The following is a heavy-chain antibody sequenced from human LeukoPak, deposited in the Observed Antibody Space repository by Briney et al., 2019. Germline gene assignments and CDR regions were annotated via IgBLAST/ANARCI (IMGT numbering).Heavy chain of an antibody. Sequence: GGSLRLSCAASGFTFSSYGMHWVRQAPGEGLEWVAFIRYDGSNKYYADSVKGRFTISRDNSKNTLYLQMNSLRAEDTAVYYCAKGDRELYYYDSSGRSGLDYWGQGTLVTVSS. D-gene: IGHD3-22*01. V-gene: IGHV3-30*02. CDR1: GFTFSSYG. J-gene: IGHJ4*02. CDR3: AKGDRELYYYDSSGRSGLDY. CDR2: IRYDGSNK.